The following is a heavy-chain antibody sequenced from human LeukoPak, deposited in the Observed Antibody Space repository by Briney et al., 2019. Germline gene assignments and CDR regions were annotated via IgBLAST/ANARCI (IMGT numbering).Heavy chain of an antibody. Sequence: SETLSLTCSVSGGSISSFYWSWVRQPPGKGLEWIGYIYYSGSTKYNPSLKSRVTISVDTSKNQFSLKLSSVTAADTAVYYCARRGVSTISWYFDLWGRGTLVTVSS. V-gene: IGHV4-59*08. J-gene: IGHJ2*01. CDR2: IYYSGST. CDR1: GGSISSFY. D-gene: IGHD5/OR15-5a*01. CDR3: ARRGVSTISWYFDL.